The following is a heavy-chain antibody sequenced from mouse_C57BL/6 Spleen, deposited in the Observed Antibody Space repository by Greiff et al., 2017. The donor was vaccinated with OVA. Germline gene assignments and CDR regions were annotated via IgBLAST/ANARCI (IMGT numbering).Heavy chain of an antibody. CDR3: ARDYGRSSWFAY. Sequence: VQLQQSGPELVKPGASVKISCKASGYAFSSSWMNWVKQRPGKGLEWIGRIYPGDGDTNYNGKFKGKATLTADKSSSTAYMQLSSLTSEDSAVYFCARDYGRSSWFAYWGQGTLVTVSA. J-gene: IGHJ3*01. CDR1: GYAFSSSW. V-gene: IGHV1-82*01. CDR2: IYPGDGDT. D-gene: IGHD1-1*01.